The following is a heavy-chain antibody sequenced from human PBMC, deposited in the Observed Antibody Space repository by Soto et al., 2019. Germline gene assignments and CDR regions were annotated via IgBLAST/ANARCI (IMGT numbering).Heavy chain of an antibody. CDR2: INDWGRT. V-gene: IGHV4-34*01. CDR1: GGSFSGYY. CDR3: ARTRDFYLDY. J-gene: IGHJ4*02. Sequence: PSETLSLTCAVYGGSFSGYYWRWIRQPPGKGLEWIGDINDWGRTNYNPSLKSRVTMSVDTSKNQFSLKLTSVTAADTAVYYCARTRDFYLDYWGQGTLVTVSS. D-gene: IGHD3-9*01.